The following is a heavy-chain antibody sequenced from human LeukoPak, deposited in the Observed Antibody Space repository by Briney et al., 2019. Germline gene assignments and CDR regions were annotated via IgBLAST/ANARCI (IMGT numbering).Heavy chain of an antibody. CDR2: IYSGGST. Sequence: GGSLRLSCAASGFTVSNNYMNWVRQAPGKGLEWVSVIYSGGSTYYADSVKGRFTISRDNSKNTLYLQMNSLRAEDTAVYYCARDFKPIAAPAGYWGQGTLVTVSS. CDR1: GFTVSNNY. D-gene: IGHD6-13*01. V-gene: IGHV3-53*05. J-gene: IGHJ4*02. CDR3: ARDFKPIAAPAGY.